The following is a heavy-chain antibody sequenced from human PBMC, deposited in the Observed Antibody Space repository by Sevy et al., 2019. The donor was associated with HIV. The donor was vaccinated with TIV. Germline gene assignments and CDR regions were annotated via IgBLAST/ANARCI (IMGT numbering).Heavy chain of an antibody. D-gene: IGHD1-26*01. Sequence: ASVKVSCKASGYTFTSYDINWVRQATGQGLEWMGGIIPIFGTANYAQKFQGRVTITADESTSTAYMELSSLRSEDTAVYYCARERLVGATPERYYGMDVWGQGTTVTVSS. CDR1: GYTFTSYD. V-gene: IGHV1-69*13. CDR3: ARERLVGATPERYYGMDV. CDR2: IIPIFGTA. J-gene: IGHJ6*02.